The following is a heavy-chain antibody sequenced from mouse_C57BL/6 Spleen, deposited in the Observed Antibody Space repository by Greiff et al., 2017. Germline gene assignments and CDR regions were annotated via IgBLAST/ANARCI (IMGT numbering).Heavy chain of an antibody. CDR1: GYAFSSYW. D-gene: IGHD1-1*01. Sequence: QVQLQQSGAELVKPGASVKISCKASGYAFSSYWMNWVKQRPGKGLEWIGQIYPGDGDTNYNGKFKGKATLTAAKSSGSAYMQRSSLASEDAAVCVSARFGELLEGYWGQGTTLTVSS. J-gene: IGHJ2*01. CDR3: ARFGELLEGY. V-gene: IGHV1-80*01. CDR2: IYPGDGDT.